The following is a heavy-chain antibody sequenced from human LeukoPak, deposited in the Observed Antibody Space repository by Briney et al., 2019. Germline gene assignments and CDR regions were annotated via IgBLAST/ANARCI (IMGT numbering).Heavy chain of an antibody. CDR2: IKQDGSEK. CDR3: ARDLLGLRFLEWFPLSDY. CDR1: GFTFSSYW. V-gene: IGHV3-7*01. J-gene: IGHJ4*02. D-gene: IGHD3-3*01. Sequence: PGGSLRLSCAASGFTFSSYWMSWVRQAPGKGLEWVANIKQDGSEKYYVDSVKGRFTISRDNAKNSLYLQMNSLRAEDTAVYYCARDLLGLRFLEWFPLSDYWGQGTLVTVSS.